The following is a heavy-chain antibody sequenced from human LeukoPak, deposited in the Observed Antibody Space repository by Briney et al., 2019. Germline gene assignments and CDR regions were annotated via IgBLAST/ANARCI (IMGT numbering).Heavy chain of an antibody. J-gene: IGHJ6*02. CDR3: AKDDPDIVATYGMDV. CDR2: VSGSGGST. V-gene: IGHV3-23*01. CDR1: GFTFSSYS. D-gene: IGHD5-12*01. Sequence: GGSLRLSCAASGFTFSSYSMNWVRQAPGKGLEWVSSVSGSGGSTYYADSVKGRFTISRDNSKSTLFLQMNSLRAEDTAVYYCAKDDPDIVATYGMDVWGQGTTVTVSS.